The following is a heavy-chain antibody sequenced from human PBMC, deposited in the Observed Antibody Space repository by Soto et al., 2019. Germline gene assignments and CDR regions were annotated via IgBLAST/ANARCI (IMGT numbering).Heavy chain of an antibody. J-gene: IGHJ4*02. D-gene: IGHD6-6*01. CDR2: ISYDGSNK. CDR1: GFTFSSYG. V-gene: IGHV3-30*18. CDR3: AKDVISYSSSSLPGLGRLY. Sequence: GGSLRLSCAASGFTFSSYGMHWVRQAPGKGLEWVAVISYDGSNKYYADSVKGRFTISRDNSKNTLYLQMNSLRAEDTAVYYCAKDVISYSSSSLPGLGRLYWGQGTLVTVSS.